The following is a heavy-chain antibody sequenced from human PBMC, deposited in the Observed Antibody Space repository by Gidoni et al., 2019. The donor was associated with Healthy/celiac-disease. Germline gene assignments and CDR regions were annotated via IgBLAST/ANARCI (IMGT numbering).Heavy chain of an antibody. Sequence: VQLQQWGAGLLKPSETLSLTCAVYVRSFTGSYWGWTRQPPGKGLEWIGEINHRGRTNYNPSLKSRVTISVDTSKNQFSLKLSSVTAADTAVYYCARSTGSGKTHYYYCGMDVWGQGTTVTVSS. V-gene: IGHV4-34*01. CDR1: VRSFTGSY. CDR2: INHRGRT. D-gene: IGHD3-10*01. CDR3: ARSTGSGKTHYYYCGMDV. J-gene: IGHJ6*02.